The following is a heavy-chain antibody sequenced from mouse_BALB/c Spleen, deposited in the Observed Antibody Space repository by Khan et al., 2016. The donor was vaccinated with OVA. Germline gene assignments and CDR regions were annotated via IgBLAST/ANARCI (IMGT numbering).Heavy chain of an antibody. CDR3: TRSGYGTFAY. Sequence: QIQLQQSGAELVKPGASVRLSCKASGYTFTSYYLYWVKQRPGQGLEWIGDINPSNGGTNFNEKFKTKATLTVDRSSSTAYMQLTSLTSEESAVYYCTRSGYGTFAYWGQGSLVTVSA. CDR2: INPSNGGT. D-gene: IGHD2-1*01. V-gene: IGHV1S81*02. J-gene: IGHJ3*01. CDR1: GYTFTSYY.